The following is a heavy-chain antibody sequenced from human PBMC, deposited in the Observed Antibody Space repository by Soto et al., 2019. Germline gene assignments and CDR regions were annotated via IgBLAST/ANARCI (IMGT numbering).Heavy chain of an antibody. D-gene: IGHD6-13*01. CDR2: TYYRSKWYN. Sequence: SQTLSLTCAISGDSVSSNSAAWNWIRQSPSRGLEWLGRTYYRSKWYNDYAVSVKSRITINPDTSKNQFSLQLNSVTPEEPAVYYCARGGGSSWYPPTFDYWGQGTLVTVSS. V-gene: IGHV6-1*01. CDR1: GDSVSSNSAA. CDR3: ARGGGSSWYPPTFDY. J-gene: IGHJ4*02.